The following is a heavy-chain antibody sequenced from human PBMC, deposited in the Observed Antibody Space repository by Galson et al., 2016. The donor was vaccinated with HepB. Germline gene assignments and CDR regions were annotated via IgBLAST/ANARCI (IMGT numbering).Heavy chain of an antibody. CDR1: GDSVSSNSAA. D-gene: IGHD6-19*01. CDR2: TYYRAKWYN. J-gene: IGHJ4*02. V-gene: IGHV6-1*01. Sequence: CAISGDSVSSNSAAWNWIRQSPSRGLEWLGRTYYRAKWYNDYAVSVKSRITINVDTSKNQFSLQLNSVTPEDTAVYYCSREYSTGYYESFLAKRARRGFDYWGQGTLVTVSS. CDR3: SREYSTGYYESFLAKRARRGFDY.